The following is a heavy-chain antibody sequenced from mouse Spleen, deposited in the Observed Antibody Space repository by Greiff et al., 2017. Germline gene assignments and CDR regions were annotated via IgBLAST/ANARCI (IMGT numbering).Heavy chain of an antibody. V-gene: IGHV2-6-1*01. CDR1: GFSLTSYG. J-gene: IGHJ3*01. D-gene: IGHD2-4*01. CDR3: ARHEGDYDGGFAY. Sequence: QVQLKETGPGLVAPSQSLSITCTVSGFSLTSYGVHWVRQPPGKGLEWLVVIWSDGSTNYNSALKSRLSISKDNSKSQVFLKMNSLQTDDTAMYYCARHEGDYDGGFAYWGQGTLVTVSA. CDR2: IWSDGST.